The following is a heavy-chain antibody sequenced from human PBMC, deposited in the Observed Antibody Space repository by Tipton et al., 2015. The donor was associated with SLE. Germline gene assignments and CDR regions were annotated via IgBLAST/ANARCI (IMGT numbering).Heavy chain of an antibody. J-gene: IGHJ4*02. CDR2: ISSSSSYT. Sequence: SLRLSCAASGFTFSDYYMSWIRQAPGKGLEWVSYISSSSSYTNYADSVKGRFTISRDNAKNSLYLQMNSLRAEDTAVYYCAREENYYDSSGFDYWGQGTLVTVSS. CDR1: GFTFSDYY. CDR3: AREENYYDSSGFDY. V-gene: IGHV3-11*05. D-gene: IGHD3-22*01.